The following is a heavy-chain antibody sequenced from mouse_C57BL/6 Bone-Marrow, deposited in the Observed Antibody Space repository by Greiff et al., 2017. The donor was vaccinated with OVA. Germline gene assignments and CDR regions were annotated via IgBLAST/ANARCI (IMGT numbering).Heavy chain of an antibody. Sequence: QVQLKESGPGLVQPSQSLSITCTVSGFSLTSYGVHWVRQSPGKGLEWLGVIWRGGSTDYNAAFMSRLSITKDNSKSQVFFKMNSLQADDTAIYYCAKAYYGSSYWYFDVWGTGTTVTVSS. J-gene: IGHJ1*03. D-gene: IGHD1-1*01. CDR1: GFSLTSYG. CDR2: IWRGGST. CDR3: AKAYYGSSYWYFDV. V-gene: IGHV2-5*01.